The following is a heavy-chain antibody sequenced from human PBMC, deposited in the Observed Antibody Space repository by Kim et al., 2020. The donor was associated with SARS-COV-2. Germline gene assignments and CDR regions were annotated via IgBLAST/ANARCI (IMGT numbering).Heavy chain of an antibody. J-gene: IGHJ6*02. CDR2: ISSSSSYI. D-gene: IGHD1-20*01. V-gene: IGHV3-21*01. CDR1: GFTFSSYS. Sequence: GGSLRLSCAASGFTFSSYSMNWVRQAPGKGLEWVSSISSSSSYIYYADSVKGRFTISRDNAKNSLYLQMNSLRAEDTAVYYCARESIWPITGTTWGQYYYYYGMDVWGQGTTVTVSS. CDR3: ARESIWPITGTTWGQYYYYYGMDV.